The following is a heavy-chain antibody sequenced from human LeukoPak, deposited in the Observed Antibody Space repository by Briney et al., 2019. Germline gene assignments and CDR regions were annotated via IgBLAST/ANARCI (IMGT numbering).Heavy chain of an antibody. CDR3: ARKGYYPGTDYYYYYGMDV. CDR1: GFTFSSYS. D-gene: IGHD3-22*01. V-gene: IGHV3-21*01. Sequence: GGSLRLSCAASGFTFSSYSMNWVRQAPGKGLEWVSSISSSSSYIYYADSVKGRFTISRDNAKNSLYLQMNSLRAEDTAVYYCARKGYYPGTDYYYYYGMDVWGQGTTVTVSS. J-gene: IGHJ6*02. CDR2: ISSSSSYI.